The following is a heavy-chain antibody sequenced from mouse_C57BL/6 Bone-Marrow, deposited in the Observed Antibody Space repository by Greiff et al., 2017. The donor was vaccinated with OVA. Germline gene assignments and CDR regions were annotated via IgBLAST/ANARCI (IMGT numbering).Heavy chain of an antibody. CDR1: GFTFSDYY. CDR2: INYDGSST. CDR3: ARDRELGRGYFDY. J-gene: IGHJ2*01. Sequence: DVMLVESEGGLVQPGSSMKLSCTASGFTFSDYYMAWVRQVPEKGLEWVANINYDGSSTYYLDSLKSRFIISRDNAKNILYLQMSSLKSEDTATYYCARDRELGRGYFDYWGQGTTLTVSS. D-gene: IGHD4-1*01. V-gene: IGHV5-16*01.